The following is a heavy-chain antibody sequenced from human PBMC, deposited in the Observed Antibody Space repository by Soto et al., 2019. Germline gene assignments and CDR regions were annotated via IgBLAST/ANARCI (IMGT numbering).Heavy chain of an antibody. CDR3: ARVVLRFLEWLVYCGY. CDR2: ISAYNGNT. J-gene: IGHJ4*02. Sequence: ASVKFSCKASGYTFTSYGISWVRQAPGQGLEWMGWISAYNGNTNYAQKLQGRVTMTTDTSTSTAYMELRSLRSDDTAVYYCARVVLRFLEWLVYCGYWGQGNLVTVS. CDR1: GYTFTSYG. D-gene: IGHD3-3*01. V-gene: IGHV1-18*01.